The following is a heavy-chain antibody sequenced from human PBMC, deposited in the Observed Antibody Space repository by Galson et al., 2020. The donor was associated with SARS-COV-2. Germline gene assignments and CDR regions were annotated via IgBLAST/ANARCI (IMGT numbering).Heavy chain of an antibody. J-gene: IGHJ4*02. D-gene: IGHD4-17*01. CDR2: ISYDGSNK. CDR1: GFTFSSYA. CDR3: ARETTTVTHYFDY. V-gene: IGHV3-30*01. Sequence: GESLKISCAASGFTFSSYAMHWVRQAPGKGLEWVAVISYDGSNKYYADSVKGRFTISRDNSKNTLYLQMNSLRAEDTAVYYYARETTTVTHYFDYWGQGTLVTVSS.